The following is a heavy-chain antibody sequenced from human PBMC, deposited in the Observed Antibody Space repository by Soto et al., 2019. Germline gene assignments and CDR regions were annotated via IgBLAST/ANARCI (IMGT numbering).Heavy chain of an antibody. CDR1: GGSISSYY. J-gene: IGHJ6*02. CDR2: IYYSGST. CDR3: ARVGLVVTPSYYYYGMDV. D-gene: IGHD2-21*02. Sequence: QVQLQESGPGLVKPSETLSLTCTVSGGSISSYYWSWIRQPPGKGLEWIGYIYYSGSTNYNPSLKSRVTISVDTSKNQFSLKLSSVTAADTAVYYWARVGLVVTPSYYYYGMDVWGQGTTVTVSS. V-gene: IGHV4-59*01.